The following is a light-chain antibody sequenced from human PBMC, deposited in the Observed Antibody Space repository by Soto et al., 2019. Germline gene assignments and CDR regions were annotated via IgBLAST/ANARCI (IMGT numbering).Light chain of an antibody. CDR1: QGISNS. Sequence: AIRMTQSPSSFSASTGNRVTITCRASQGISNSLAWYQQKPGTAPKLLIYYASTLQSVVPSRFSGSGSGTDLTLTINYLQSEDFATYYCQQYYNYPYTFGQGTNWEIK. CDR3: QQYYNYPYT. V-gene: IGKV1-8*01. J-gene: IGKJ2*01. CDR2: YAS.